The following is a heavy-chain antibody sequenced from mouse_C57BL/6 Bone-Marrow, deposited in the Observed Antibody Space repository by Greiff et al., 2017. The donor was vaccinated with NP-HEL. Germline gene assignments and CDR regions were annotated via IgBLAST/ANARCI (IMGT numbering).Heavy chain of an antibody. Sequence: VQLQQPGTELVKPGASVKLSCKASGYTFTSYWMHWVKQRPGQGLEWIGNINPSNGGTNYNEKFKSKVTRTVDKSSSTAYMQLSSLTSEDSAVYYCARNDYGSPWFAYWGQGTLVTVSA. CDR1: GYTFTSYW. D-gene: IGHD1-1*01. CDR2: INPSNGGT. J-gene: IGHJ3*01. CDR3: ARNDYGSPWFAY. V-gene: IGHV1-53*01.